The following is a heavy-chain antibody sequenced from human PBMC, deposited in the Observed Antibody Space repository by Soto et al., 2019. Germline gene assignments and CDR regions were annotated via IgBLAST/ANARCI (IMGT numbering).Heavy chain of an antibody. CDR2: ISSSSSYI. D-gene: IGHD3-22*01. V-gene: IGHV3-21*01. Sequence: AGGSLRLSCAASGFTFSSYSTNWVRQAPGKGLEWVSSISSSSSYIYYADSVKGRFTISRDNAKNSLYLQMNSLRAEDTAVYYCARDRDYYDSSGYSGYWGQGTLVTVSS. CDR1: GFTFSSYS. J-gene: IGHJ4*02. CDR3: ARDRDYYDSSGYSGY.